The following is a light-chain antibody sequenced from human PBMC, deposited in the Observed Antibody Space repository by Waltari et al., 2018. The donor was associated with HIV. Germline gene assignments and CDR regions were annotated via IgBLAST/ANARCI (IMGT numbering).Light chain of an antibody. CDR2: AAS. Sequence: DIKITQSPSSLSASVGDRVTFTCRASQDIKEFLAWFQQKPGKTPKPLISAASSLHSGVPSKFSGSGSGTDFTLTINSLQPEDSATYYCQQYYKYPPTFGQGTKLEIK. J-gene: IGKJ2*01. CDR1: QDIKEF. CDR3: QQYYKYPPT. V-gene: IGKV1-16*02.